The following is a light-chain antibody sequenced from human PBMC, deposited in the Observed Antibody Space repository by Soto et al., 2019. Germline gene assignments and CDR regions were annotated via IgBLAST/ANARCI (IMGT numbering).Light chain of an antibody. Sequence: EIVMTQSPATLPVSPGERATVSCRASQSVSTSLAWYQQKPGQAPRLLIYGASTRATGIPTRFSGSGSGTEFTLTISSLQSEDFAVYYCQQYNAWPPWTFGQGTKVEIK. CDR1: QSVSTS. CDR3: QQYNAWPPWT. J-gene: IGKJ1*01. CDR2: GAS. V-gene: IGKV3-15*01.